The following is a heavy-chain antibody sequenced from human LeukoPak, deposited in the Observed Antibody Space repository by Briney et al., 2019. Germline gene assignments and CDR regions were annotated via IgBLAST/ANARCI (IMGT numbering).Heavy chain of an antibody. D-gene: IGHD2-21*01. V-gene: IGHV3-48*01. CDR3: ARGTIHFDY. CDR2: ISSSSTI. Sequence: GGSLRLSCAASGFTFSSYSMTWVRQAPGKGLEWVSYISSSSTIYYADSVKGRFTISRDNAKNSLYLQMNSLRAEDTAVYYCARGTIHFDYWGQGTLVTVSS. CDR1: GFTFSSYS. J-gene: IGHJ4*02.